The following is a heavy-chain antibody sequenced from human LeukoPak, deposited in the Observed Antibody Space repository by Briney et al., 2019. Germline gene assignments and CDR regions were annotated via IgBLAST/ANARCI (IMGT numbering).Heavy chain of an antibody. CDR2: IYTSGRT. CDR3: ARERVRGHPPEYYFGY. D-gene: IGHD4/OR15-4a*01. CDR1: GGSISSGSYY. J-gene: IGHJ4*02. V-gene: IGHV4-61*02. Sequence: SETLSLTCTVSGGSISSGSYYWSWIRQPAGKGLEWIGRIYTSGRTNYNPALKSRVTISVDASKNQSSLKLSSVTAADTAVYSCARERVRGHPPEYYFGYWGQGTLVIVSS.